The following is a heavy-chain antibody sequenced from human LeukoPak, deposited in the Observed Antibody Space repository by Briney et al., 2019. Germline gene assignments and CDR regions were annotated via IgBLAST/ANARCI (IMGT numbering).Heavy chain of an antibody. CDR1: GGSISSYY. Sequence: SETLSLTCTVSGGSISSYYWSWIRQPPGKGLEWIGYIYYSGSTNYNPSLKSRVTISVDTSKNQFSLKLSSVTAADTAVYYCARDRSDPYCSSTSCEEDAFDIWGQGTMVTVSS. CDR2: IYYSGST. J-gene: IGHJ3*02. D-gene: IGHD2-2*01. V-gene: IGHV4-59*01. CDR3: ARDRSDPYCSSTSCEEDAFDI.